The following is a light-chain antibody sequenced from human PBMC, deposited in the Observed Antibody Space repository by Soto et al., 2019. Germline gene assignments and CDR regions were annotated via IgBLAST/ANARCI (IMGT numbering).Light chain of an antibody. CDR2: DVS. CDR1: SSDVGGYNY. J-gene: IGLJ1*01. CDR3: SSYTSSSLYV. V-gene: IGLV2-14*01. Sequence: QSVLTQPASVSGSPGQSITISCTGTSSDVGGYNYVSWYQQLPGKAPILMIYDVSDRPSGVSNRFSGSKSGNTASLTISGLQAEDEAEYYCSSYTSSSLYVFGTGTKVTVL.